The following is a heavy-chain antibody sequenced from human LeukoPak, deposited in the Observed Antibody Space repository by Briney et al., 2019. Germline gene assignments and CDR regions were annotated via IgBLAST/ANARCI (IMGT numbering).Heavy chain of an antibody. CDR2: IYTSGST. Sequence: TLSLTCTVSGGSISSGSYYWSWLRQPAGKGLEWIGRIYTSGSTYYNPSLKSRVTISVDTSKNQFSLKLSSVTAADTAVYYCARGDSSGWYHFDYWGQGTLVTVSS. CDR3: ARGDSSGWYHFDY. D-gene: IGHD6-19*01. J-gene: IGHJ4*02. CDR1: GGSISSGSYY. V-gene: IGHV4-61*02.